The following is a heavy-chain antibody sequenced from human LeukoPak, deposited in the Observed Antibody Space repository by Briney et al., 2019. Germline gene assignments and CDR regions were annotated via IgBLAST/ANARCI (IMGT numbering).Heavy chain of an antibody. D-gene: IGHD1-26*01. J-gene: IGHJ4*02. CDR2: ISYDGSNK. Sequence: GGSLRHSCAASGFTFSSYAMHWVRQAPGKGLEWVAVISYDGSNKYFADSVKGRFTISRDNSKNTLYLQMNSLRAEDTAVYYCARARGRYSGSNFDYWGQGTLVTVSS. V-gene: IGHV3-30-3*01. CDR3: ARARGRYSGSNFDY. CDR1: GFTFSSYA.